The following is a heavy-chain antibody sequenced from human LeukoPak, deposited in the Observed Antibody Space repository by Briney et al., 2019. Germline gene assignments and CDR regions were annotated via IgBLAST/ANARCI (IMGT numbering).Heavy chain of an antibody. V-gene: IGHV4-39*01. CDR3: ARLVAVAGKGCYFDY. D-gene: IGHD6-19*01. CDR1: GGSISSSSYY. Sequence: PSETLSLTCTVSGGSISSSSYYWGWIRQPPGKGLEWIGSIYYSGSTYYNPSLKSRVTISVDTSKNQFSLRLSSVTAADTAVYYCARLVAVAGKGCYFDYWGQGTLVTVSS. J-gene: IGHJ4*02. CDR2: IYYSGST.